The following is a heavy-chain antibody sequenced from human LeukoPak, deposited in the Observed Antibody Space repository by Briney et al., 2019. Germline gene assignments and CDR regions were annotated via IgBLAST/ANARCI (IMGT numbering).Heavy chain of an antibody. CDR3: TGAHKYSSGWHRVDAFDI. Sequence: TGGSLRLSCAASGFTFSGSAMHWVRQASGKGLEWVGRIRSKANSYATAYAASVKGRFTISRDDSKNTAYLQMNSLKTEDTAVYYCTGAHKYSSGWHRVDAFDIWGQGTMVTVSS. CDR2: IRSKANSYAT. J-gene: IGHJ3*02. CDR1: GFTFSGSA. D-gene: IGHD6-19*01. V-gene: IGHV3-73*01.